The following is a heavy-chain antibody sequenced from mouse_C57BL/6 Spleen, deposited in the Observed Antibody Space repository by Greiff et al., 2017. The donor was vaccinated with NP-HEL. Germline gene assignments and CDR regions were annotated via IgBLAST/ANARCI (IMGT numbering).Heavy chain of an antibody. CDR1: GYTFTDYN. CDR2: INPNNGGT. CDR3: ARRYGNWYFDV. Sequence: EVQLQQSGPELVKPGASVKIPCKASGYTFTDYNMDWVKQSHGKSLEWIGDINPNNGGTIYNQKFKGKATLTVDKSSSTAYMELRSLTSEDTAVYYCARRYGNWYFDVWGTGATVTVSS. J-gene: IGHJ1*03. V-gene: IGHV1-18*01. D-gene: IGHD2-10*02.